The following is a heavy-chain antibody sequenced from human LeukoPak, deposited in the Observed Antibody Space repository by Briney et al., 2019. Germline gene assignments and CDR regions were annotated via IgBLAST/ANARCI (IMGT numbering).Heavy chain of an antibody. D-gene: IGHD1-1*01. Sequence: QPGGSLRLSCTASEFPFSDYSMNWVRQAPGKGLEWISYIGISSGNTKYADSVKGRFTISADNARNSLYLQMNSLRVEDTAVYYCARDHNYAFDNWGQGTLVSVSS. CDR2: IGISSGNT. V-gene: IGHV3-48*04. J-gene: IGHJ4*02. CDR3: ARDHNYAFDN. CDR1: EFPFSDYS.